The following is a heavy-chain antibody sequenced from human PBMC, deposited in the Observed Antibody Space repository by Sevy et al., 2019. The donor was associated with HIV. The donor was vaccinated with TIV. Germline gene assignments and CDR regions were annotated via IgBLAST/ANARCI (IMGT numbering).Heavy chain of an antibody. V-gene: IGHV3-11*06. D-gene: IGHD5-12*01. CDR3: ARVVGYSGYADY. CDR2: ISSSSSYT. J-gene: IGHJ4*02. CDR1: GFTFSDYY. Sequence: GGSLRLSCAASGFTFSDYYMSWIRQAPGKGLEWVSYISSSSSYTNYAHSVKGRFTISRDNAKNSLYLQMNSLRAEDTAVYYCARVVGYSGYADYWGQGTLVTVSS.